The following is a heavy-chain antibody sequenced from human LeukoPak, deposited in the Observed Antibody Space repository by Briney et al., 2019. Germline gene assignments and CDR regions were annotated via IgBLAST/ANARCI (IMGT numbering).Heavy chain of an antibody. V-gene: IGHV4-39*01. CDR3: ARHESGSPYYYYYMDV. D-gene: IGHD1-26*01. J-gene: IGHJ6*03. CDR2: IYYSGST. Sequence: KSSETLSLTCTVSGGSISSSSYYWGWIRQPPGKGLEWIGSIYYSGSTYYNPSLKSRVTISVDTSKNQFSLKLSSVTAADTAVYYCARHESGSPYYYYYMDVWGKGTTVTISS. CDR1: GGSISSSSYY.